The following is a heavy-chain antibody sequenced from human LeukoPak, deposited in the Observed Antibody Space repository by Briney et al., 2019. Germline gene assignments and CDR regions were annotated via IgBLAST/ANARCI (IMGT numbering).Heavy chain of an antibody. V-gene: IGHV3-48*03. CDR2: ISSSGSTI. CDR1: GFTFSSYE. Sequence: PGGSLRLSCAASGFTFSSYEMNWVRQGPGKGLEWVSYISSSGSTIYYADSVKGRFTISRDNAKNSLYLQMNSLRAEDTAVYYCARLGQQLVEGAFDYWGQGTLVTVSS. J-gene: IGHJ4*02. CDR3: ARLGQQLVEGAFDY. D-gene: IGHD6-13*01.